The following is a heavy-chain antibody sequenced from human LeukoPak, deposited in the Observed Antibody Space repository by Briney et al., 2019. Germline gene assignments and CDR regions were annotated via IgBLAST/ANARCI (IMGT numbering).Heavy chain of an antibody. D-gene: IGHD1-26*01. V-gene: IGHV3-7*03. Sequence: GGSLRLSCTASTFTFSDYWMSWVRQAPGKGLEWVANIQFNGGEKYYVDSVKGRFTISRDNAKNSLYLQMNSLRAEDTAVYYCARDRMGAILYFDSWGQGTLVTVPS. CDR3: ARDRMGAILYFDS. J-gene: IGHJ4*02. CDR1: TFTFSDYW. CDR2: IQFNGGEK.